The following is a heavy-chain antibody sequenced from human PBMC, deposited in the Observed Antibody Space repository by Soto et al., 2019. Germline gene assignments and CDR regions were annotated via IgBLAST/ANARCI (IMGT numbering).Heavy chain of an antibody. CDR1: GVSISSSTW. J-gene: IGHJ5*02. CDR2: IFYSGST. CDR3: AKDSGYNYGYFRWFDP. V-gene: IGHV4-4*02. Sequence: SETLSLTCAVSGVSISSSTWWSWVRQPPGKGLEWIGYIFYSGSTNYNTALKSRVTISVDTSKSQFSLKLSSVTAADTAVYYCAKDSGYNYGYFRWFDPWGQGTLVTVSS. D-gene: IGHD5-18*01.